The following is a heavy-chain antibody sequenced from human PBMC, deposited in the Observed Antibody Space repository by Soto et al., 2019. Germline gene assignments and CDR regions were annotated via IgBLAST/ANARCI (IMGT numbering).Heavy chain of an antibody. V-gene: IGHV4-4*02. J-gene: IGHJ6*02. CDR3: ARDQGVAAYYYYGKDV. CDR1: GGSISNTNW. CDR2: IYHSGST. Sequence: SETLSLTCAVSGGSISNTNWWSWVRQPPGKGLEWIGEIYHSGSTNYNPSLKMRLTITLDKSKNQFSLTLSAVTAADTAVYYCARDQGVAAYYYYGKDVWGQGTTVTVSS. D-gene: IGHD3-3*01.